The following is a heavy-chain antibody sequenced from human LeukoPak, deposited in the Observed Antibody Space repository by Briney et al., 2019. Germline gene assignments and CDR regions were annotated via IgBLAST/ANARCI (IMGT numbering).Heavy chain of an antibody. CDR2: ISGSGGST. J-gene: IGHJ4*02. D-gene: IGHD2-2*01. Sequence: GGSLRLSCAASGFTFSSYAMSWVRQAPGKGLEWVSAISGSGGSTYYADSVKGRFTISRDNSKNTLYLQMNSLRAEDTAVYYCANRCSSTSCYLHYWGQGTLVTVSS. CDR3: ANRCSSTSCYLHY. V-gene: IGHV3-23*01. CDR1: GFTFSSYA.